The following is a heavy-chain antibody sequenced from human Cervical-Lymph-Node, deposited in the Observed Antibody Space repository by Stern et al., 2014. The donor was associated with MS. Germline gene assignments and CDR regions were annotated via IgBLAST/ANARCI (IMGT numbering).Heavy chain of an antibody. V-gene: IGHV3-64D*06. CDR2: ISSNGGST. Sequence: EVQLVESGGGLVQPGGSLRLSCSASGFTFSSYAMHWVRQAPGKGLEYVSAISSNGGSTYYADSVKGRFTISRDNSKNTLYLQMSSLRAEDTAVYYCVIFNYYGSGSYYNLGFDYWGQGTLVTVSS. D-gene: IGHD3-10*01. CDR3: VIFNYYGSGSYYNLGFDY. CDR1: GFTFSSYA. J-gene: IGHJ4*02.